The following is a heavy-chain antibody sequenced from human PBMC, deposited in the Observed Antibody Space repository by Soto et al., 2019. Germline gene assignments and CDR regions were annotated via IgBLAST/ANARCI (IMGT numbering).Heavy chain of an antibody. D-gene: IGHD6-13*01. CDR2: MNPNSGNT. V-gene: IGHV1-8*01. J-gene: IGHJ4*02. CDR1: GYTFTSYD. Sequence: QVQLVQSGAEVKKPGASVKVSCKASGYTFTSYDINWVRQATGQGLERMGWMNPNSGNTAYAQKFQGRVTMTRDTSISTAYMELSSLRSDDKAVYYCARELQQLVNWGQGTMVTVSS. CDR3: ARELQQLVN.